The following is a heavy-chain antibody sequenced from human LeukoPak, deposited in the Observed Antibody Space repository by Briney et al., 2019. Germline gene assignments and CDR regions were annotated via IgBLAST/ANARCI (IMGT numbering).Heavy chain of an antibody. Sequence: GGSLRLSCAASGFTFSSYAMSWVRQAPGKGLEGVSAISGSGGSTYYADSVKGRFTISRDNSKNTLYLQMNSLRAEDTAVYYCAKDDDIEQLVGYFDYWGQGTLVTVSS. CDR3: AKDDDIEQLVGYFDY. D-gene: IGHD6-6*01. V-gene: IGHV3-23*01. J-gene: IGHJ4*02. CDR2: ISGSGGST. CDR1: GFTFSSYA.